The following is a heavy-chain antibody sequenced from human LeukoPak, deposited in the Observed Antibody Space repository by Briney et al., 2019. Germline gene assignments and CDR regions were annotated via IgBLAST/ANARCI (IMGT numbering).Heavy chain of an antibody. CDR1: GYTFTSYA. CDR2: INTNTGNP. Sequence: ASVKVSCKASGYTFTSYAMNWVRQAPGQGLEWMGWINTNTGNPTYAQGFTGRFVFSLDTPVSTAYLQISSLKAEDTAVYYCARDPYDILTGYFDYWGQGTLVTVSS. J-gene: IGHJ4*02. CDR3: ARDPYDILTGYFDY. V-gene: IGHV7-4-1*02. D-gene: IGHD3-9*01.